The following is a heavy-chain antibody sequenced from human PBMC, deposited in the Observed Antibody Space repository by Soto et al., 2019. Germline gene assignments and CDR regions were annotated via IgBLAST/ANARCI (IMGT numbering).Heavy chain of an antibody. CDR2: IFRSGDT. CDR3: AYSTGWYRHDV. CDR1: GDSISNSRW. J-gene: IGHJ3*01. V-gene: IGHV4-4*02. D-gene: IGHD6-19*01. Sequence: QVQLQESGPGLVKPSGTLSLTCAVSGDSISNSRWWTWVRQPPGKGLEWIGDIFRSGDTNYNPSLKXXVFISVDKSQNQFSLKVTSVTAADTAVYYCAYSTGWYRHDVWGQGTLVTVSS.